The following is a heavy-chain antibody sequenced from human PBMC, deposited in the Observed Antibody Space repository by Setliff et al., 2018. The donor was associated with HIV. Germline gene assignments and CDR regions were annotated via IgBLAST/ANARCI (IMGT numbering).Heavy chain of an antibody. D-gene: IGHD5-18*01. CDR1: GYSIGTYS. J-gene: IGHJ5*02. CDR2: IYGSGST. CDR3: ARDGRYSFGYNWFDP. Sequence: PSETLSLTCAVSGYSIGTYSWHWLRQPPGKGLEWIGYIYGSGSTGYNPSLTSRVTMSTDTPNNRFARKLTYVTAADTAVYYCARDGRYSFGYNWFDPWGQGTLVTVSS. V-gene: IGHV4-59*01.